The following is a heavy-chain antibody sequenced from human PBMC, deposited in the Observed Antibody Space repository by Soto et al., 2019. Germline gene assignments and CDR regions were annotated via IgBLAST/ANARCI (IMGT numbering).Heavy chain of an antibody. CDR1: AYTFTNYA. J-gene: IGHJ4*02. CDR3: ATGLLGYCSGGSCYSDS. V-gene: IGHV1-18*01. CDR2: ISGDNGNT. Sequence: QVQLVQSGAEVKKPGASVRVSCQTSAYTFTNYAVSWVRQAPGQGLEWMGWISGDNGNTIYAQKFQGRVTMTTDTSTRKAYMELRSPRSDDTAVYYCATGLLGYCSGGSCYSDSWGQGTLVTVSS. D-gene: IGHD2-15*01.